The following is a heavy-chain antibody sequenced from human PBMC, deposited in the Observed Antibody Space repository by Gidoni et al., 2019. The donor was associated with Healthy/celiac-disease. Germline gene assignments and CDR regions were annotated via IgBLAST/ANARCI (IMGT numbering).Heavy chain of an antibody. CDR3: ARDSSPSITMVRGVQYYFDY. CDR2: IWYDGSNK. Sequence: QVQLVESGGGVVQPGRSLRLSCAASGFTLRSYGMPWVRQAPGKGLEWVEVIWYDGSNKYYADSVKGRFTISRDNSKNTLYLQMNSLRAEDTAVYYCARDSSPSITMVRGVQYYFDYWGQGTLVTVSS. D-gene: IGHD3-10*01. J-gene: IGHJ4*02. V-gene: IGHV3-33*01. CDR1: GFTLRSYG.